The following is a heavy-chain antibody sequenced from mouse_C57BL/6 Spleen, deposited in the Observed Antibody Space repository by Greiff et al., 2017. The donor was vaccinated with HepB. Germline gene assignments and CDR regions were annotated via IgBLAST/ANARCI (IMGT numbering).Heavy chain of an antibody. CDR3: ASALYGSSLDY. Sequence: VQLQQSGPELVKPGASVKMSCKASGYTFTDYNMHWVKQSHGKSLEWIGYINPNNGGTSYNQKFKGKATLTVTKSSSTAYMERRSLTSEDSAVYYCASALYGSSLDYWGQGTTLTVSS. CDR2: INPNNGGT. J-gene: IGHJ2*01. D-gene: IGHD1-1*01. V-gene: IGHV1-22*01. CDR1: GYTFTDYN.